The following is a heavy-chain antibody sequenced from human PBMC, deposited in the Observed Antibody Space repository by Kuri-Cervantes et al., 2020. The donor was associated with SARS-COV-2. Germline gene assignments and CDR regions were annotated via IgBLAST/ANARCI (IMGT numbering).Heavy chain of an antibody. CDR2: IYYSGSP. CDR1: GGCISSSSYY. D-gene: IGHD6-13*01. Sequence: SETLSLTCTVSGGCISSSSYYWGWIRQPPGKGLEWIGSIYYSGSPYYNPSLKSRVTISVDTSKNQFSLKLSSVTAADTAVYYCARVEGSSWNNYCYGMDVWGQGTTVTVSS. V-gene: IGHV4-39*07. CDR3: ARVEGSSWNNYCYGMDV. J-gene: IGHJ6*02.